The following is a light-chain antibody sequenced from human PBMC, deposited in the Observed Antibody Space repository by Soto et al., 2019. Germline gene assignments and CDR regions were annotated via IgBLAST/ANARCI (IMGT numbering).Light chain of an antibody. V-gene: IGKV3-15*01. CDR1: QSVSSN. CDR2: GAS. CDR3: QQNHDWPPVT. Sequence: EIVMTQSPGTLSVSPGERAILSCRASQSVSSNLAWYQQKPGQAPRLLISGASTRATGIPARFSGSGSGTEFTLTISSLQSEDFAVYYCQQNHDWPPVTFGGGTKVEIK. J-gene: IGKJ4*01.